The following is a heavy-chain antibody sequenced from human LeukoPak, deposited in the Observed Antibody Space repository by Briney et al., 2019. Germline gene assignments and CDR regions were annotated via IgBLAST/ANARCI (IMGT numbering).Heavy chain of an antibody. Sequence: ASVKVSCKASGYTFTSYYLHWVRQAPGQGLEWMGIVNPSGGSTIYAQKFQGRVTTTRDTSTNTVYMELSSLRSEDTAVYYCARGAGTSVTYAPDYWGQGTLVTVSS. CDR1: GYTFTSYY. CDR3: ARGAGTSVTYAPDY. D-gene: IGHD3-10*01. V-gene: IGHV1-46*01. J-gene: IGHJ4*02. CDR2: VNPSGGST.